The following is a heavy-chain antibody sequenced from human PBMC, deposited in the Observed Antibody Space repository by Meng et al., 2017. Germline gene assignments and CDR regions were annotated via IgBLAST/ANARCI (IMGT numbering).Heavy chain of an antibody. D-gene: IGHD3-10*01. CDR1: GFTFSSYS. J-gene: IGHJ4*02. Sequence: LSLTCAASGFTFSSYSMNWVRQAPGKGLEWVSSISSSSSYIYSADSVKGRFTISRDNAKNSLYLQMNSLRAEDTAVYYCARAMGSGIYGIDYWGQGTLVTVSS. CDR2: ISSSSSYI. CDR3: ARAMGSGIYGIDY. V-gene: IGHV3-21*01.